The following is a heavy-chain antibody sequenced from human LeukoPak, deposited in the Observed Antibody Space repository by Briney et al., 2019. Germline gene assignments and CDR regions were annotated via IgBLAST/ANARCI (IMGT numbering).Heavy chain of an antibody. J-gene: IGHJ6*03. D-gene: IGHD6-13*01. Sequence: SETLSLTCAVYGGSFSGYYWSWIRQPPGKGLEWIGEINHSGSTNYNPSLKSRVTISVDTSKNQFSLKLSSVTAADTAVYYCARGISSSWDYYYYMDVWGKGTTVTVSS. CDR2: INHSGST. CDR3: ARGISSSWDYYYYMDV. CDR1: GGSFSGYY. V-gene: IGHV4-34*01.